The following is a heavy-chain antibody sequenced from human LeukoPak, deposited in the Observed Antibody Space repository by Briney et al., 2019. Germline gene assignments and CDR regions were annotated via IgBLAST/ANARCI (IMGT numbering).Heavy chain of an antibody. V-gene: IGHV3-30*04. D-gene: IGHD1-26*01. CDR1: GFTFSSYA. CDR2: ISYDGSNK. Sequence: GRSLRLSCAASGFTFSSYAMHWVRQAPGKGLEWVAVISYDGSNKYYADSVKGRFTISRDNSKNTLYLQMNSLRAEDTAVYYCAKGGKWDVTPFDYWGQGTLVTVSS. J-gene: IGHJ4*02. CDR3: AKGGKWDVTPFDY.